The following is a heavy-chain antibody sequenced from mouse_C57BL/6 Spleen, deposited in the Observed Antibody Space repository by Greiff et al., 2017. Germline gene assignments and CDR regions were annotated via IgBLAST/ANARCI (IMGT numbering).Heavy chain of an antibody. CDR3: ANYYGSSYHAMDY. J-gene: IGHJ4*01. CDR2: IYPGSGNT. Sequence: VQLQQSGAELVRPGASVKLSCKASGYTFTDYYINWVKQRPGQGLEWIARIYPGSGNTYYNEKFKGKATLTAEKSSSTAYMQLSSLTSEDSAVYFCANYYGSSYHAMDYWGQGTSVTVSS. V-gene: IGHV1-76*01. CDR1: GYTFTDYY. D-gene: IGHD1-1*01.